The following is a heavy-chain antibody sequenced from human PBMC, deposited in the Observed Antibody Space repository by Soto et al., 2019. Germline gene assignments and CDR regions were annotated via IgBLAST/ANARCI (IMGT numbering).Heavy chain of an antibody. J-gene: IGHJ4*02. CDR1: GFSVRTNY. CDR2: FESGGSI. Sequence: GGSLRLSCAASGFSVRTNYMSWVRQAPGKGLEWVSVFESGGSIYYADSVKGRFIISRDYAKNTVYLQMNSLRADDTAVYYCARAGVTPHFFDYWGQGTLVTVSS. V-gene: IGHV3-53*01. CDR3: ARAGVTPHFFDY. D-gene: IGHD2-21*02.